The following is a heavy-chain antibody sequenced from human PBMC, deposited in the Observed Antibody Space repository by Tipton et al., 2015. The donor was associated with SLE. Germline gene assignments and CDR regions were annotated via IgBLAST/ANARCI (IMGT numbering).Heavy chain of an antibody. D-gene: IGHD2-21*01. CDR1: GFTFGDYA. CDR3: TRSSGYCGGDCYSDY. V-gene: IGHV3-49*04. Sequence: SLRLSCIASGFTFGDYAMSWVRQAPGEGLEWVGSIRSKAYGGTTEYAASVKGRFTISRDDSKSIAYLQMNSLKTEDTAVYYCTRSSGYCGGDCYSDYWGQGTLVTVSS. CDR2: IRSKAYGGTT. J-gene: IGHJ4*02.